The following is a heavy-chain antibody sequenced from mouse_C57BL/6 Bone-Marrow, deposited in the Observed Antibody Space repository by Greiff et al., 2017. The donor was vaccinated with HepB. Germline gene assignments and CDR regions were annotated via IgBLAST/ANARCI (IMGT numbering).Heavy chain of an antibody. CDR2: ISDGGSYT. CDR1: GFTFSSYA. J-gene: IGHJ4*01. Sequence: EVQGVESGGGLVKPGGSLKLSCAASGFTFSSYAMSWVRQTPEKRLEWVATISDGGSYTYYPDNVKGRFTISRDNAKNNLYLQMSHLKSEDTAMYYCARGLRRRSHAMDYWGQGTSVTVSS. D-gene: IGHD2-4*01. V-gene: IGHV5-4*01. CDR3: ARGLRRRSHAMDY.